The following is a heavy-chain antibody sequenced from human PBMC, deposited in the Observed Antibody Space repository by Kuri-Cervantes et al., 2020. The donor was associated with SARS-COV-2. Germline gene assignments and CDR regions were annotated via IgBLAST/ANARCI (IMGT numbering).Heavy chain of an antibody. J-gene: IGHJ6*02. D-gene: IGHD3-3*02. Sequence: SETLSLTCTVSGGSISSSSYYWGWIRQPPGKGLEWIGSIYYSGSTYYNPSLKSRVTISVDTSKNQFSLKLSSVTAADTVVYYCARGRVGFLEWLENYYYYGMDVWGQGTTVTVSS. V-gene: IGHV4-39*07. CDR3: ARGRVGFLEWLENYYYYGMDV. CDR1: GGSISSSSYY. CDR2: IYYSGST.